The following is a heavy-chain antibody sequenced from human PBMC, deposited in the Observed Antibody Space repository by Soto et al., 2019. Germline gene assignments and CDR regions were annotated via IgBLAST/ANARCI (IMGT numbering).Heavy chain of an antibody. J-gene: IGHJ5*02. V-gene: IGHV1-8*01. CDR3: ARGSKGSSWYAYWFDP. CDR1: GYTFTSYD. Sequence: QVQLVQSGAEVKKPGASVKVSCKASGYTFTSYDINWVRQATGQGLEWMGWMNPNSGNTGYAQKFQGRFPMARNTSIRRAYMEPSSLRSEETALYCCARGSKGSSWYAYWFDPWGQGTLVTVSS. D-gene: IGHD6-13*01. CDR2: MNPNSGNT.